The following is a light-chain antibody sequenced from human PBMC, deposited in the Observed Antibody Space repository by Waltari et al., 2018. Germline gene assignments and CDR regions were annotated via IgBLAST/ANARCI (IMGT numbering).Light chain of an antibody. V-gene: IGLV1-40*01. CDR1: SPTIRAGYD. Sequence: QSVLTQPPSVSGPPGQRVTISCTGSSPTIRAGYDVPWYQLLPGTAPKPPIYGNSNRPSGVPDRFSGSKSGTSASLAITGLQAEDEADYYCQSYDSSLSHVVFGGGTKLTVL. CDR3: QSYDSSLSHVV. J-gene: IGLJ2*01. CDR2: GNS.